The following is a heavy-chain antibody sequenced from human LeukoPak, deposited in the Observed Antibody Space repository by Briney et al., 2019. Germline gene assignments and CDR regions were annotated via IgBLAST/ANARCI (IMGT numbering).Heavy chain of an antibody. D-gene: IGHD7-27*01. CDR1: GGSFSSYY. CDR2: INHSGST. Sequence: SETLSLTCAVYGGSFSSYYWSWIRQPPGKGLEWIGEINHSGSTNYNPSLKSRVTISADTSKNQFSLKLSSVTAADTAVYHCVRGLGRRMDVWGHGTTVTVSS. V-gene: IGHV4-34*01. J-gene: IGHJ6*02. CDR3: VRGLGRRMDV.